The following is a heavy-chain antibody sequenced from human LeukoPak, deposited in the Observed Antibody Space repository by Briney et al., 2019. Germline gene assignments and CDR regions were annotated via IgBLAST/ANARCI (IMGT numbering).Heavy chain of an antibody. D-gene: IGHD2-21*01. Sequence: GGSLRLSCAASGFTFNTYYMRWVRQVSGKGLEWVSSISTIGDTFYPGSVQGRFIISRENDKNSLYLQMNGLRAGDTAVYYCARATVIGNAPVPGSMDVWGKGTPVTVSS. V-gene: IGHV3-13*01. J-gene: IGHJ6*03. CDR1: GFTFNTYY. CDR2: ISTIGDT. CDR3: ARATVIGNAPVPGSMDV.